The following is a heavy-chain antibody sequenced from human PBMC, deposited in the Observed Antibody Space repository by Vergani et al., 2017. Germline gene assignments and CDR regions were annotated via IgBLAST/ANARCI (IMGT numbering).Heavy chain of an antibody. CDR3: ARDSLYYDILTGPIASWFDP. CDR2: INPSGGST. CDR1: GYTFTSYY. V-gene: IGHV1-46*01. J-gene: IGHJ5*02. D-gene: IGHD3-9*01. Sequence: QVPLVQSGAEVKKPGASVKVSCKASGYTFTSYYMHWVRQAPGQGLEWMGIINPSGGSTSYAQKLQGRVTMTTDTSTSTAYMELRSLRSDDTAVYYCARDSLYYDILTGPIASWFDPWGQGTLVTVSS.